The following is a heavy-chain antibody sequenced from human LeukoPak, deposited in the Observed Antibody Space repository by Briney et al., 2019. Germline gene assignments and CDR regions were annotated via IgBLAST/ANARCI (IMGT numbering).Heavy chain of an antibody. J-gene: IGHJ3*02. CDR2: IHYNGGT. Sequence: AETLSLTCTVSGGSTSNYYMSWIRQPPGKGLEWIGYIHYNGGTKYYHSVESRVGILVDTSKNQCYLKLRSVTAADTAVYSCARGTEYDFWSDYPSFDIWGQGTMVTVSS. V-gene: IGHV4-59*01. CDR1: GGSTSNYY. CDR3: ARGTEYDFWSDYPSFDI. D-gene: IGHD3-3*01.